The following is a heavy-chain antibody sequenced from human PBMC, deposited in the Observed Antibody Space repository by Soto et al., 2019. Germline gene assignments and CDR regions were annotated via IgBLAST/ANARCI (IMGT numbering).Heavy chain of an antibody. Sequence: QVQLQESGPGLVKPSQTLSLTCTVSGGSISSGDYYWSWIRQHPGQGLEWIGYIYYSGSTYYNPSLKSRVTISVDTSKNQFSLKLSSVTAADTAVYYCARWWSGSRQGFDPWGQGTLVNVSS. CDR2: IYYSGST. V-gene: IGHV4-31*03. J-gene: IGHJ5*02. CDR3: ARWWSGSRQGFDP. CDR1: GGSISSGDYY. D-gene: IGHD3-3*01.